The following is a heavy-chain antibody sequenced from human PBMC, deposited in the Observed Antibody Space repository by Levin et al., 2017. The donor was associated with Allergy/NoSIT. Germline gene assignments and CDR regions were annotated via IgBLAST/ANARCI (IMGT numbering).Heavy chain of an antibody. J-gene: IGHJ6*02. D-gene: IGHD5-12*01. V-gene: IGHV1-2*02. CDR1: GYTFTGYY. CDR2: INPNSGGT. CDR3: ARDQRDIVATKYYYYYGMDV. Sequence: GESLKISCKASGYTFTGYYMHWVRQAPGQGLEWMGWINPNSGGTNYAQKFQGRVTMTRDTSISTAYMELSRLRSDDTAVYYCARDQRDIVATKYYYYYGMDVWGQGTTVTVSS.